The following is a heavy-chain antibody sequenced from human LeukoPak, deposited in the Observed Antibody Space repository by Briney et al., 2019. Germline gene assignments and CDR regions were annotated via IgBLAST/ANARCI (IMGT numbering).Heavy chain of an antibody. Sequence: SETLSLTCTVSGGSFRSSSYYWGWIRQTPGKGLEWIGCIYYSGSTYYNPSLKSRVTISVDTSENQFSLKLSSVTAADTAVYYCARDMYYCSSTSCYAGYYYYYGMDVWGQGTTVTVSS. CDR1: GGSFRSSSYY. V-gene: IGHV4-39*02. CDR3: ARDMYYCSSTSCYAGYYYYYGMDV. J-gene: IGHJ6*02. D-gene: IGHD2-2*01. CDR2: IYYSGST.